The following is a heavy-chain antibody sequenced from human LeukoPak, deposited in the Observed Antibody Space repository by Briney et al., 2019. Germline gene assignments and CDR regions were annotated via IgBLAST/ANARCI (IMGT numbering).Heavy chain of an antibody. Sequence: SETLSLTCTVSGGSISSYYWSWIRQPPGKGLEWIGYIYYSGSTNYNPSLKSRVTISVDTSKNQFSLKLSSVTAADTAVYYCARHPPHVVVTALRSFDIWGQGTMVTVSS. V-gene: IGHV4-59*01. D-gene: IGHD2-21*02. J-gene: IGHJ3*02. CDR1: GGSISSYY. CDR3: ARHPPHVVVTALRSFDI. CDR2: IYYSGST.